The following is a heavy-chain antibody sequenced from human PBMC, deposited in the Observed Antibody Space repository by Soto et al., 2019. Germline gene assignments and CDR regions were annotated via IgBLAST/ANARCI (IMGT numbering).Heavy chain of an antibody. J-gene: IGHJ4*02. CDR1: GDSISSDSYY. V-gene: IGHV4-39*01. D-gene: IGHD5-18*01. Sequence: ETLSLTCTVSGDSISSDSYYWGWIRQPPGKGLECIGSVYYSGRTYYNPSLESRVTISVDTSKSQFSLNLRSVTAADTAVYYCARQSSGYTYGGGFDYWGQGTLVTVSS. CDR2: VYYSGRT. CDR3: ARQSSGYTYGGGFDY.